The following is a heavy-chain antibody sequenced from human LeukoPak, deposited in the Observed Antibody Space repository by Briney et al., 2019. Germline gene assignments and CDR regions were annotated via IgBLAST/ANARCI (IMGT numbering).Heavy chain of an antibody. CDR2: ISPDGSER. CDR1: GFTFSSYW. CDR3: VRVSPPHYYDSSGYYLLYYYYMDV. D-gene: IGHD3-22*01. V-gene: IGHV3-74*01. Sequence: PGGSLRLSCAASGFTFSSYWMYWVRQTPGEGLVWVSRISPDGSERVNADSVKGRFTISRDNAKNTLYLQMNSLRAEDTAVYYCVRVSPPHYYDSSGYYLLYYYYMDVWGKGTTVTISS. J-gene: IGHJ6*03.